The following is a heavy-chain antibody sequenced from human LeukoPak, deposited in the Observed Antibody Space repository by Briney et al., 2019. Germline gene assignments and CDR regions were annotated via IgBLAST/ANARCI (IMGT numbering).Heavy chain of an antibody. D-gene: IGHD2-2*01. CDR2: INHSGST. CDR3: ARVPHCSSTGCYRRIVDY. CDR1: GGSFSGYY. V-gene: IGHV4-34*01. Sequence: PSETLSLTCAVYGGSFSGYYWSWIRQPPGKGLEWIGEINHSGSTNYNPSLKSRVTISVDTSKNQFSLKLSSVTAADTAVYYCARVPHCSSTGCYRRIVDYWGQGTLVTVSS. J-gene: IGHJ4*02.